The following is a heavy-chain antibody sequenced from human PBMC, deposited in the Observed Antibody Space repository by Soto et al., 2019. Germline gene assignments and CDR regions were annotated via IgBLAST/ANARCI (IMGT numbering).Heavy chain of an antibody. CDR2: IYHSGST. Sequence: QLQLQESGSGLVKPSQTLSLTCAVSGGSISSGGYSWSWIRQPPGKGLEWIGYIYHSGSTYYNPSLKSRVTISVDRSKNQFSLKRSSVTAADTAVYYWARAGGLGAVAVDSWGQGTLVTVSS. CDR3: ARAGGLGAVAVDS. V-gene: IGHV4-30-2*01. CDR1: GGSISSGGYS. D-gene: IGHD6-19*01. J-gene: IGHJ4*02.